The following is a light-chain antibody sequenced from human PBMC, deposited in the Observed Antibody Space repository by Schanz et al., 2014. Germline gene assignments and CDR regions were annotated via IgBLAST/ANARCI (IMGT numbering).Light chain of an antibody. Sequence: QSALTQPPSASGSPGQSVTISCTGTSSDVGGYNFVSWYQQHPGKVPKLMIYEVSKRPSGVPDRFSGSKSGNTASLTISGLQAEDEADYYCNSYTTIATLMFGGGTKVTVL. CDR3: NSYTTIATLM. J-gene: IGLJ3*02. CDR2: EVS. CDR1: SSDVGGYNF. V-gene: IGLV2-8*01.